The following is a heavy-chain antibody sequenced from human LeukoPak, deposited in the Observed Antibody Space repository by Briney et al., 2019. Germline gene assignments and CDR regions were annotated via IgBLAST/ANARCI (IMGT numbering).Heavy chain of an antibody. D-gene: IGHD3-16*01. Sequence: PSETLSLTCTVSGRSISSYYWSWLRPPPGKGLEWIGYIYYSGSTNYNPSLKSRVTISVDTSKNQFSLKLSSVTAADTAVYYCARGGNWFDPWGQGTLVTVSS. CDR3: ARGGNWFDP. CDR1: GRSISSYY. CDR2: IYYSGST. V-gene: IGHV4-59*01. J-gene: IGHJ5*02.